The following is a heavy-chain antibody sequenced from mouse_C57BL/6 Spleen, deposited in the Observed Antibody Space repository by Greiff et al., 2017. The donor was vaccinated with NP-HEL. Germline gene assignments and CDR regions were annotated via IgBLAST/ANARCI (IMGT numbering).Heavy chain of an antibody. CDR3: ARDLSPRGFAY. D-gene: IGHD6-2*01. V-gene: IGHV3-6*01. CDR1: GYSITSGYY. Sequence: EVKLQESGPGLVKPSQSLSLTCSVTGYSITSGYYWNWIRQFPGNKLEWMGYISYDGSNNYNPSLKNRISITRDTSKNQFFLKLNSVTTEDTATYYCARDLSPRGFAYWGQGTLVTVSA. CDR2: ISYDGSN. J-gene: IGHJ3*01.